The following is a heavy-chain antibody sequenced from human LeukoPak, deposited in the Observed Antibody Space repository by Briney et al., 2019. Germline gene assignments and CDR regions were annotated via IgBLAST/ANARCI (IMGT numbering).Heavy chain of an antibody. D-gene: IGHD4-17*01. CDR3: AREGDYDGGYFDY. CDR1: GGSIRSYY. J-gene: IGHJ4*02. V-gene: IGHV4-59*01. CDR2: IHYSEST. Sequence: SETLSLTCTVSGGSIRSYYWGWIRQPPGKGLEWIGYIHYSESTKYNPSLKSRVTMSVDTSKNQFSLKLTSVTAADTAVYYCAREGDYDGGYFDYWGQGTLVTVSS.